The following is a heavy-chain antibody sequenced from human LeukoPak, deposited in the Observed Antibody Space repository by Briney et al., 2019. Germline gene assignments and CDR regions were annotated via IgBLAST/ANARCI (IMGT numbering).Heavy chain of an antibody. J-gene: IGHJ4*02. CDR1: GFTFSSYS. D-gene: IGHD3-3*01. CDR2: ISSSSSYI. V-gene: IGHV3-21*01. CDR3: ARGRYDFWSGYYPFDY. Sequence: GGSLRLSCAASGFTFSSYSMNWVRQAPGKGLEWVSSISSSSSYIYYADSVKGRFTISRDNAKNSLYLQMNSLRAEDTAVYYCARGRYDFWSGYYPFDYWGQGTLVTVSS.